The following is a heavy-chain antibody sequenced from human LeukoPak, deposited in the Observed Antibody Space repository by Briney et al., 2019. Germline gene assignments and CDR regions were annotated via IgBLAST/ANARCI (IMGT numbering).Heavy chain of an antibody. Sequence: PGGSLRPSFPASGLTFSSYAMHWVRRDPGKGLEWVAAIINDGSSKYYGAWGKARLPISKANSKNTLYLQMNSLRAEDTAVYYCARDSCSGGSCEIDYWGQGTLVTVSS. CDR3: ARDSCSGGSCEIDY. J-gene: IGHJ4*02. CDR1: GLTFSSYA. V-gene: IGHV3-30-3*01. CDR2: IINDGSSK. D-gene: IGHD2-15*01.